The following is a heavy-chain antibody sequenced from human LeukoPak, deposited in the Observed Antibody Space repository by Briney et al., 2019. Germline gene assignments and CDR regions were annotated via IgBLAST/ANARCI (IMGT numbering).Heavy chain of an antibody. CDR1: GGSISSSSYY. CDR2: IYYSGST. Sequence: SETLSLTCTVSGGSISSSSYYWGWIRQPPGKGLEWIGSIYYSGSTYYNPSLKSRVTISVDKSKNQFSLKLSSVTAADTAVYYCARVPTYYDILTGYRPDAFDIWGQGTMVTVSS. V-gene: IGHV4-39*07. D-gene: IGHD3-9*01. J-gene: IGHJ3*02. CDR3: ARVPTYYDILTGYRPDAFDI.